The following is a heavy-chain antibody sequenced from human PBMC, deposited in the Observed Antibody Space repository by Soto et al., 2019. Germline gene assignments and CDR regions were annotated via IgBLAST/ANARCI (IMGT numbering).Heavy chain of an antibody. CDR1: GGSFSDYY. Sequence: SETLSLTCAVYGGSFSDYYWSWIRQPPGKGLEWIGEIKHSGSINNNPSLKSRVTISVDTSNNQFYLKLSSVTAADTAVYYCARGQSVASFGRDYYYGLDVWGQGTTVTVSS. V-gene: IGHV4-34*01. CDR2: IKHSGSI. J-gene: IGHJ6*02. D-gene: IGHD2-15*01. CDR3: ARGQSVASFGRDYYYGLDV.